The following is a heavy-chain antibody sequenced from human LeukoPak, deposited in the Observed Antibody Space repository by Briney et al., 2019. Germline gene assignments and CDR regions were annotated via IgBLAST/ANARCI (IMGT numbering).Heavy chain of an antibody. V-gene: IGHV4-59*08. CDR2: IYYSGNT. CDR3: ARQEPIDYGVSQRYNWFDT. CDR1: GGSISNYF. Sequence: SETLSLTCTVSGGSISNYFWSWIRQPPGKGLEWIGYIYYSGNTNYNPSLKSRVTISLDTSKNQFSLKLRSVTAADTAVYYCARQEPIDYGVSQRYNWFDTWGQGTLVTVSS. D-gene: IGHD4-17*01. J-gene: IGHJ5*02.